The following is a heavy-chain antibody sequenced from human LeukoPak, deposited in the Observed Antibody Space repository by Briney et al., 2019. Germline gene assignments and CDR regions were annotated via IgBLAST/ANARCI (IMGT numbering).Heavy chain of an antibody. J-gene: IGHJ4*02. Sequence: SETLSLTCTVSGGSISSYYWSWVRQPPGKGLEWIGYVYHSGSTNYNPSLKSRVTISVDTSKNQFSLKLSSVTAADTAVYYCARDHLSYSNYDWGQGTLVTVSS. CDR3: ARDHLSYSNYD. D-gene: IGHD4-11*01. V-gene: IGHV4-59*12. CDR1: GGSISSYY. CDR2: VYHSGST.